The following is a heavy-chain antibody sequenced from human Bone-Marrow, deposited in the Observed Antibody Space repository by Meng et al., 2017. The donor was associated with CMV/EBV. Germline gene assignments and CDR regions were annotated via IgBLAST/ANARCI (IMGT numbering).Heavy chain of an antibody. D-gene: IGHD2-2*01. CDR3: AIARVYCSSTSCQYYGMDV. CDR1: GGSISSYY. Sequence: SETLSLTRTVSGGSISSYYWSWIRQPPGKGLEWIGYIYYSGSTNYNPSLKSRVTISVDTSKNQFSLKLSSVTAADTAVYYCAIARVYCSSTSCQYYGMDVWGQGTTVTVSS. J-gene: IGHJ6*02. V-gene: IGHV4-59*01. CDR2: IYYSGST.